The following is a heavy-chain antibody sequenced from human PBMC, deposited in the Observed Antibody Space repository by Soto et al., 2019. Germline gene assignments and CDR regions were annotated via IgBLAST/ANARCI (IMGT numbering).Heavy chain of an antibody. CDR3: AKDRMVYAKDRGYYYGMDV. CDR1: GFTFSSYG. V-gene: IGHV3-30*18. Sequence: QVQLVESGGGVVQPGRSLRLSCAASGFTFSSYGMHWVRQAPGKGLEWVAVISYDGSNKYYADSVKGRFTISRDNSKNPLYLQMNSLRAEDTAVYYCAKDRMVYAKDRGYYYGMDVWRQGTTVTVSS. CDR2: ISYDGSNK. J-gene: IGHJ6*02. D-gene: IGHD2-8*01.